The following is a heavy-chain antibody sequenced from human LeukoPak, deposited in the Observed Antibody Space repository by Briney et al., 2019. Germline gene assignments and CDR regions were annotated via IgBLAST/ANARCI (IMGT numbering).Heavy chain of an antibody. Sequence: SETLSLTCTVSGGSISSGGYYWSWIRQPPGKGLEWIGYIYHSGSTYYNPSLKSRVTISVDRSKNQFSLKPSSVTAADTAVYYCVSNKLNVDDCNSADYLGQGTLVTVYS. J-gene: IGHJ4*01. CDR1: GGSISSGGYY. CDR3: VSNKLNVDDCNSADY. D-gene: IGHD4-23*01. CDR2: IYHSGST. V-gene: IGHV4-30-2*01.